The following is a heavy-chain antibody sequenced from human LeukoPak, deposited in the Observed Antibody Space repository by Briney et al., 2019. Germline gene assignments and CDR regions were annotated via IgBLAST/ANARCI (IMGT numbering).Heavy chain of an antibody. CDR2: INHSGST. CDR1: GGSFSGYY. J-gene: IGHJ2*01. V-gene: IGHV4-34*01. D-gene: IGHD3-22*01. CDR3: ARGRTYYYDSSGYYYARYFDL. Sequence: PSETLSLTRAVYGGSFSGYYWSWIRQPPGKGLEWIGEINHSGSTNYNPSLKSRVTISVDTSKNQFSLKLSSVTAADTAVYYCARGRTYYYDSSGYYYARYFDLWGRGTLVTVSS.